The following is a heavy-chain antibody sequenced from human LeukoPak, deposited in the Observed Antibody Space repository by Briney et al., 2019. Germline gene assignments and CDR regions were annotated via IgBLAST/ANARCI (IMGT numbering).Heavy chain of an antibody. CDR1: GFTFNNFG. D-gene: IGHD1-26*01. CDR2: IGYDESKK. Sequence: GGSLRLSCEASGFTFNNFGMHWVRQAPGKGLEWVAFIGYDESKKYYAESVKGRFTISRDNSKNTLYLQMNSLRAEDTAVYYCARGGRRLIRSGSHSPYAFDIWGQGTMVTVSS. J-gene: IGHJ3*02. CDR3: ARGGRRLIRSGSHSPYAFDI. V-gene: IGHV3-30*02.